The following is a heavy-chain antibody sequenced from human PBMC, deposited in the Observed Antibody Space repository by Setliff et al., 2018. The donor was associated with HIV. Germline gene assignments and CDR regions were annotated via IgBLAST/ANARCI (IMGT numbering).Heavy chain of an antibody. CDR2: IRYDGNNK. D-gene: IGHD6-19*01. CDR3: AKDHESSGWFRGYIDY. V-gene: IGHV3-30*02. Sequence: GGSLRLSCATSGFTFSSHGIHWVRQAPGKGLEWVAFIRYDGNNKYYADSVKGRFTISRDNSKNTLDLQMNSLRAGDTAVYYCAKDHESSGWFRGYIDYWGPGTLVTVSS. J-gene: IGHJ4*02. CDR1: GFTFSSHG.